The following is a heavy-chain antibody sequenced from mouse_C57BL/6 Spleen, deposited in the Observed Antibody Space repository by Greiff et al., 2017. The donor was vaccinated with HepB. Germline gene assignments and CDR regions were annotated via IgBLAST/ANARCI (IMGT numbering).Heavy chain of an antibody. V-gene: IGHV1-81*01. CDR2: IYPRSGNT. CDR3: ARIQAYYYGSSPEGYFDV. J-gene: IGHJ1*03. Sequence: VQLKESGAELARPGASVKLSCKASGYTFTSYGISWVKQRTGQGLEWIGEIYPRSGNTYYNEKFKGKATLTAAKSSSTAYMELRSLPSEDSAVYFCARIQAYYYGSSPEGYFDVWGTGTTVTVSS. CDR1: GYTFTSYG. D-gene: IGHD1-1*01.